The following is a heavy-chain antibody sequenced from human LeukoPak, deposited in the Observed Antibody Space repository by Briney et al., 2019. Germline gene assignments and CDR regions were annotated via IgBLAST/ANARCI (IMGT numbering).Heavy chain of an antibody. CDR1: GFTFGSYT. CDR2: ISYHGDTK. J-gene: IGHJ4*02. V-gene: IGHV3-30*14. CDR3: YSMLVVEIRVINDY. Sequence: GGSLRLSCAASGFTFGSYTMHWVRQAPGKGLEWVAVISYHGDTKYYADSVKGRFTISRDNSKNTLYLQMNSLRAEDTAVYYCYSMLVVEIRVINDYWGQGTLVTVSS. D-gene: IGHD3-22*01.